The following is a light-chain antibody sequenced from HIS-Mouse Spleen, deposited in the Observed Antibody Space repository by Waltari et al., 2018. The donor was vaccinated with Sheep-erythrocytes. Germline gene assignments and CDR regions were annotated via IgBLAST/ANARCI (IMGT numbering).Light chain of an antibody. CDR2: DVS. CDR1: TSDVGGDNY. V-gene: IGLV2-11*01. CDR3: CSYAGSYNHV. J-gene: IGLJ1*01. Sequence: QSALTQPRSVSGSPGQSVTISLPGTTSDVGGDNYASRYQQPPGKAPKLMIYDVSKRPSGVPDRFSGSKSGNTASLTISGLQAEDEADYYCCSYAGSYNHVFATGTKVTVL.